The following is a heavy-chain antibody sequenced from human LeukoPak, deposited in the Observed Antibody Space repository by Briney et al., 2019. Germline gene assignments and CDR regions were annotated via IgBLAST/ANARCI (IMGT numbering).Heavy chain of an antibody. CDR3: ARGYSYSRYYFDY. D-gene: IGHD5-18*01. J-gene: IGHJ4*02. CDR1: GGSISSSSYY. Sequence: PSETLSLTCTVSGGSISSSSYYWGWIRQPPGKGLEWIGSIYYSGSTYYNPSLKSRVTISVDTSKNQFSLKLSSVTAADTAVYFCARGYSYSRYYFDYWGQGTLVTVSS. CDR2: IYYSGST. V-gene: IGHV4-39*07.